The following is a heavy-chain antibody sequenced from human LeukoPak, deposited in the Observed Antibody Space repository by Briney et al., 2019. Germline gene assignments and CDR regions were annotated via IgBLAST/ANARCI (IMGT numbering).Heavy chain of an antibody. J-gene: IGHJ6*03. CDR3: ARDSYCSSTSCLPYYYYYMDV. V-gene: IGHV4-30-4*07. CDR1: GGSISGGGYY. Sequence: SQTLSLTCTVSGGSISGGGYYWSWIRQPPGKGLEWIGYVYYNGDILYNPSLKSRVSISLDTSKNQFSLKLSSVTAADTAVYYCARDSYCSSTSCLPYYYYYMDVWGKGTTVTVSS. CDR2: VYYNGDI. D-gene: IGHD2-2*01.